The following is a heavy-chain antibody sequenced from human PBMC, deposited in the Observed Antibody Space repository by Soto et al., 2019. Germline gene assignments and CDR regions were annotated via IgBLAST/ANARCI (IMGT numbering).Heavy chain of an antibody. Sequence: SETLSLTCTFSGVSISSGDYYLSWIRQPPGKGLEWIGYIYYSGSTYYNPSLKSRVTISVDTSKNQFSLKLSSVTAADTAVYYCATEGVIITDYYYGMDVWGQGTTVTVSS. D-gene: IGHD3-10*01. CDR2: IYYSGST. J-gene: IGHJ6*02. CDR1: GVSISSGDYY. CDR3: ATEGVIITDYYYGMDV. V-gene: IGHV4-30-4*01.